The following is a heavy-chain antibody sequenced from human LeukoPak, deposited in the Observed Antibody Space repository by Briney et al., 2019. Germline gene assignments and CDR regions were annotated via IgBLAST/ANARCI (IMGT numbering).Heavy chain of an antibody. Sequence: GGSLRLSCAASGFTFSTYWMSWVRQAPGKGLEWVANIKQDGSEKYYVDSVKGRFTISRDNAKNSLHLQLNSLRVEDTAVYYCARERARNYYDSRGYPGDAFDMWGQGTMVTVS. V-gene: IGHV3-7*01. CDR3: ARERARNYYDSRGYPGDAFDM. D-gene: IGHD3-22*01. CDR1: GFTFSTYW. CDR2: IKQDGSEK. J-gene: IGHJ3*02.